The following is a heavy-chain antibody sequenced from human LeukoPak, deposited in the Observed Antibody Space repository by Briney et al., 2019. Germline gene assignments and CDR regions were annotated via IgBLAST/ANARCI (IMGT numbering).Heavy chain of an antibody. Sequence: ASVKVSCKAFGFTLSDYYIHWVRQAPGRGVEWMGWINPNSGGTNYAQKFQGRVTMTRDMSINTAYMELSRLTSDDTAVYYCARYQVVRGVDDAFDFWGQGTMVSVYS. CDR1: GFTLSDYY. CDR2: INPNSGGT. CDR3: ARYQVVRGVDDAFDF. D-gene: IGHD3-10*01. J-gene: IGHJ3*01. V-gene: IGHV1-2*02.